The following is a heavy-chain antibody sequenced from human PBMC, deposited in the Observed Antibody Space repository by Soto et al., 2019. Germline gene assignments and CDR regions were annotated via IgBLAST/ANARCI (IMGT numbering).Heavy chain of an antibody. D-gene: IGHD6-19*01. V-gene: IGHV3-30-3*01. CDR1: GFTFSSYA. CDR3: ARALGGSGWYYYYCGMDV. J-gene: IGHJ6*02. Sequence: QVQLVESGGGVVQPGRSLRLSCAASGFTFSSYAMHWVRQAPGKGLEWVAVISYDGSNKYYADSVKGRFTISRDNSKNTLYLQMNSLRAEDTAVYYCARALGGSGWYYYYCGMDVWGQGTTVTVSS. CDR2: ISYDGSNK.